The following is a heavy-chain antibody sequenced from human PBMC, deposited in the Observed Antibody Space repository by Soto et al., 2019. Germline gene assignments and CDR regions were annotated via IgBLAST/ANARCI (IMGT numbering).Heavy chain of an antibody. CDR2: AKRKAAGGAI. Sequence: EVQLVESGGGLVKPGGSLRLSCAASGFTLDSAWVNWVRQAPGKGLEWVAQAKRKAAGGAIDYAAPVKGRFIISRDDSKNMAGLQMKSLKIEDTARSYCTTGYGSDWYGWGQGTLVTVSS. J-gene: IGHJ4*02. V-gene: IGHV3-15*01. D-gene: IGHD6-19*01. CDR3: TTGYGSDWYG. CDR1: GFTLDSAW.